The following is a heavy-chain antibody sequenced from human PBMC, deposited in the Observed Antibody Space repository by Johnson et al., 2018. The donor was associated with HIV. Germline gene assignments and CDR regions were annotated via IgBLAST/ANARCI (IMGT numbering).Heavy chain of an antibody. CDR1: GFTFRSYA. CDR3: ARGFVRISMILVADAFDL. D-gene: IGHD3-22*01. V-gene: IGHV3-30*02. Sequence: QVQLVESGGGLVQPGGSLRLSCAASGFTFRSYAMHWVRQAPGKGLEWVAFIRYDGSNKYYADSVKGRFTISRDNAKNSLYLQMNSLRGEDTALYYCARGFVRISMILVADAFDLWGQGTMVTVSS. CDR2: IRYDGSNK. J-gene: IGHJ3*01.